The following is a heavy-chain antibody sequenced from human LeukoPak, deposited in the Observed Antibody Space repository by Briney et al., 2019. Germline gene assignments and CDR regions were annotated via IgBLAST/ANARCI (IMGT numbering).Heavy chain of an antibody. D-gene: IGHD3-10*01. CDR2: ISSGISYI. J-gene: IGHJ4*02. CDR3: ARLTGNYGDY. Sequence: GGSLRLLCALSVFTFRRYSMNWLRHSPGKGLEGVSSISSGISYIYYADSMKGRFTTTRENAKNSLYLQMDSLRAEDTAMYYCARLTGNYGDYWGQGTLVTVSS. V-gene: IGHV3-21*01. CDR1: VFTFRRYS.